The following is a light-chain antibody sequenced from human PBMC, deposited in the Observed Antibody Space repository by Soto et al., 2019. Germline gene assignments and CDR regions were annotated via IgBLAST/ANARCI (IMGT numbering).Light chain of an antibody. Sequence: AIRMTQSPSSFSASTGDRVTITCRASQGISSYLAWYQQKPGKAPKLLIYAASTLQSGVPSRFSGSGSGTDFTLTISCLQSEDFATYYCQQYGGSTRTFGQGTKVDIK. J-gene: IGKJ1*01. V-gene: IGKV1-8*01. CDR3: QQYGGSTRT. CDR1: QGISSY. CDR2: AAS.